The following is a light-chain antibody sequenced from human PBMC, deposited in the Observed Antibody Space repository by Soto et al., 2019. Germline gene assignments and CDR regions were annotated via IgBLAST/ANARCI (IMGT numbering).Light chain of an antibody. CDR2: DVT. Sequence: QSALTQPRSVSGSPGQSVTISCTGTSSDVGGYNYVSWYQQHPGKAPKLMIYDVTKRPSGVPDRFSGSKSGNTASLTISGLQADDEADYYCCSYAGSYTDVFGTETKLTVL. CDR3: CSYAGSYTDV. J-gene: IGLJ1*01. V-gene: IGLV2-11*01. CDR1: SSDVGGYNY.